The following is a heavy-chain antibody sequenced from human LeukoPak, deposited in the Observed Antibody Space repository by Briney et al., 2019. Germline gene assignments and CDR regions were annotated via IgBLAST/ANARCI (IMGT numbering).Heavy chain of an antibody. CDR2: IKQDGSEK. D-gene: IGHD3-3*01. J-gene: IGHJ4*02. V-gene: IGHV3-7*01. CDR3: ARSVDFWSGYYFDY. CDR1: GFTFSSYW. Sequence: GGSLRLSCAASGFTFSSYWMSWVRQAPGKGLGWVANIKQDGSEKYYVDSVKGRFTISRDNAKNSLYLQMNSLRAEATAVYYCARSVDFWSGYYFDYWGQGTLVTVSS.